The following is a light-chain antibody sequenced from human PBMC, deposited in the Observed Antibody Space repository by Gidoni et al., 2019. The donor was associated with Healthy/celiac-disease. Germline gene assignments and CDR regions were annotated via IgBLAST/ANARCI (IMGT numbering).Light chain of an antibody. V-gene: IGLV3-25*03. CDR1: ALPKQY. J-gene: IGLJ2*01. CDR2: KES. CDR3: QSADSSGTYVV. Sequence: SYELTQPPSVSVSPGQTARITCPGDALPKQYAYWYQQKPGQAPVLVISKESERPSGIPERFSGSSSGTTVTLTISGVQAEDEADYYCQSADSSGTYVVFGGGTKLTVL.